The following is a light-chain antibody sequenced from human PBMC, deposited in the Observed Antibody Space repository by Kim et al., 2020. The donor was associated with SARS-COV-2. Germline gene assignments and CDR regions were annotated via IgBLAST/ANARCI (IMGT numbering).Light chain of an antibody. V-gene: IGKV1-5*03. J-gene: IGKJ2*01. Sequence: SVGDRVTITCRASQSISNWLAWYQQKPGKAPKLLIYKASSLESGVPSRFSGSGSGTEFTLTISSLQPDDFATYYCQQYNSYSPRVTFGQGTKLEI. CDR2: KAS. CDR3: QQYNSYSPRVT. CDR1: QSISNW.